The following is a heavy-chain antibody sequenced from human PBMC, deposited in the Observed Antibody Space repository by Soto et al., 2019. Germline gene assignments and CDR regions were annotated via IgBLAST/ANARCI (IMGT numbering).Heavy chain of an antibody. Sequence: EAQLLESGGSLVQPGGSLRLSCAASGFSFSSYAMTWFRQAPGKGLEWVSMISGAGDRTYYADTVKGRFTISRDNSKNTLYLQRNSLRAEDTAVYHCAKATRGPLSSRRSDDNHLDSWGQGTLVTVSS. J-gene: IGHJ4*02. V-gene: IGHV3-23*01. CDR3: AKATRGPLSSRRSDDNHLDS. D-gene: IGHD3-10*01. CDR1: GFSFSSYA. CDR2: ISGAGDRT.